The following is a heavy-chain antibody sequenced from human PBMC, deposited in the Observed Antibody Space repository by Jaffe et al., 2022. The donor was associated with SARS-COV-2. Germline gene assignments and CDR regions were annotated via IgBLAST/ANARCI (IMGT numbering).Heavy chain of an antibody. CDR2: IRSKAYGGTT. Sequence: EVQLVESGGGLVQPGRSLRLSCTASGFTFGDYAMSWFRQAPGKGLEWVGFIRSKAYGGTTEYAASVKGRFTISRDDSKSIAYLQMNSLKTEDTAVYYCTRVGAHYYYYMDVWGKGTTVTVSS. D-gene: IGHD1-26*01. V-gene: IGHV3-49*03. CDR3: TRVGAHYYYYMDV. CDR1: GFTFGDYA. J-gene: IGHJ6*03.